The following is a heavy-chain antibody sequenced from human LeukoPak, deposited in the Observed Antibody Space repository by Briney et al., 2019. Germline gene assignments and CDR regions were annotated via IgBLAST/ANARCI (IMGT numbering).Heavy chain of an antibody. V-gene: IGHV3-7*01. Sequence: PGGSLRLSCAASGFTFTNYWMGWVRQAPGKGLEWVANINQDGSEKYYVDSVKGRFTISGDNAKNSLYLQMNSLRAEDTAVYYCARDSSGWSFDYWGQGTLVTVSS. CDR1: GFTFTNYW. D-gene: IGHD6-19*01. J-gene: IGHJ4*02. CDR3: ARDSSGWSFDY. CDR2: INQDGSEK.